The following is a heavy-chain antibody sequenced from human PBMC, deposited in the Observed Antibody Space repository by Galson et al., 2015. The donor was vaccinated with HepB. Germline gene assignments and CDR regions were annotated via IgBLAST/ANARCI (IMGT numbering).Heavy chain of an antibody. D-gene: IGHD3-3*01. CDR1: GFIFNNCA. CDR3: AKWREGNH. CDR2: IGSSGGST. V-gene: IGHV3-23*01. J-gene: IGHJ5*02. Sequence: SLRLSCAASGFIFNNCAMTWVRQAPGKGLEWVSSIGSSGGSTFYADSVKGRFTISRDNSKNTLYLHMNSLRAEDTAVYYCAKWREGNHWGQGTLVTVSS.